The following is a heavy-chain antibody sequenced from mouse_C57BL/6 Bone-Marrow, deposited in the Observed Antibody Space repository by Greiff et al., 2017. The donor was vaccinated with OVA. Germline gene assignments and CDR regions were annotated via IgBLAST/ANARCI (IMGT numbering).Heavy chain of an antibody. Sequence: QVQLQQPGAELVRPGSSVKLSCKASGYTFTSYWMHWVKQRPIQGLEWIGNIDPSDSETPYNQKFKDKATLTVDKASSTAYMQLSSLTSEDSAVYYCARALYYYGSSHVWGTGTTVTVSS. J-gene: IGHJ1*03. D-gene: IGHD1-1*01. V-gene: IGHV1-52*01. CDR1: GYTFTSYW. CDR3: ARALYYYGSSHV. CDR2: IDPSDSET.